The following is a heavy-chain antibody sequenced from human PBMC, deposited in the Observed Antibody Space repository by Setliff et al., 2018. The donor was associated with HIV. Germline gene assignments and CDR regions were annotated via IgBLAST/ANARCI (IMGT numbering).Heavy chain of an antibody. J-gene: IGHJ3*02. CDR1: GYSFTGHY. Sequence: ASVKVSCKASGYSFTGHYIHWVRQAPGQGLEWMGRIDPNSGGTKYAQKFQGRVTMTRDTSITTAYMELSRLRSDDTAVYYCASPFGASARGGYEYEAFAIWGQGTMVTVSS. CDR2: IDPNSGGT. CDR3: ASPFGASARGGYEYEAFAI. D-gene: IGHD3-22*01. V-gene: IGHV1-2*06.